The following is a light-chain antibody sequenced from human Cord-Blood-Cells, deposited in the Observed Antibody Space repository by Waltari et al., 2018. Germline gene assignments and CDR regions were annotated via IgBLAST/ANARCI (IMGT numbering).Light chain of an antibody. V-gene: IGLV5-45*02. CDR2: YKSDSDK. CDR1: SGLNVGTYR. Sequence: QAVLTQPSSLSASPGASASLTCTLRSGLNVGTYRIYWYQQQPGSPPQSLLRYKSDSDKQQGSGVPSRFSGSKDASANAGILLISGLQSEDEADYYCMIWHSSAVVFGGGTKLTVL. CDR3: MIWHSSAVV. J-gene: IGLJ2*01.